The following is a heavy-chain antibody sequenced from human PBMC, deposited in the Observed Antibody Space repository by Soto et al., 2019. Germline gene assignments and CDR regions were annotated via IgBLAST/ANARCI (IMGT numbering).Heavy chain of an antibody. CDR1: GGTFSSYA. D-gene: IGHD6-13*01. CDR2: IIPIFGTA. Sequence: GASVKVSCKASGGTFSSYAISWVRQAPGQGLEWMGGIIPIFGTANYAQKFQGRVTITADESTSTAYMELSSLRSEDTAVYYCARSSGRIAAAGTEYYYGMDVWGQGTTVTVSS. J-gene: IGHJ6*02. V-gene: IGHV1-69*13. CDR3: ARSSGRIAAAGTEYYYGMDV.